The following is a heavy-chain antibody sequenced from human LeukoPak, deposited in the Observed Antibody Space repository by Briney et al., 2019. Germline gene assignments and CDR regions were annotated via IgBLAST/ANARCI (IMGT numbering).Heavy chain of an antibody. V-gene: IGHV4-59*01. CDR2: IYSSAST. Sequence: SETLSLTCTVSGDSISSYYWSWIRQPPGRGLAWIGYIYSSASTKYNPSLRSRVTISADTSKNQFSLKLSSVTAADTAVYYCARARVRSYSYDSSGFYTSDWHFDLWGRGTLVTVSS. CDR3: ARARVRSYSYDSSGFYTSDWHFDL. J-gene: IGHJ2*01. CDR1: GDSISSYY. D-gene: IGHD3-22*01.